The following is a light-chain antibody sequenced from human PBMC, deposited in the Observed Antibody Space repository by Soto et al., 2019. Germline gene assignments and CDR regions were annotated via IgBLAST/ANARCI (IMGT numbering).Light chain of an antibody. CDR1: QTISKY. J-gene: IGKJ4*01. V-gene: IGKV1-39*01. CDR3: QQTYSTPPLT. Sequence: DIQMTQSPSSLSASVGDRVTITCRASQTISKYLNWFQQKPGKAPQLLIYAASSLQSGVPSRFSGSGSGTAFTLTISSLQPEDFAIYYCQQTYSTPPLTFGGGTKVEI. CDR2: AAS.